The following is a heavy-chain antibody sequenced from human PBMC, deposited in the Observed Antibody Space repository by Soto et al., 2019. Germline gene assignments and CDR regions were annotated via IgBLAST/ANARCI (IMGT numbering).Heavy chain of an antibody. CDR1: GYSSLNYD. J-gene: IGHJ4*02. Sequence: ASVKVSCKASGYSSLNYDISWLRQAPGQGLEWMGWIGTFSGDTKYALKFQGRVTMTTDTSTTTVYMQLTNLRYDDTAVYFCARGRTTSLGTFDYWGQGALVTVSS. CDR3: ARGRTTSLGTFDY. CDR2: IGTFSGDT. V-gene: IGHV1-18*01. D-gene: IGHD1-1*01.